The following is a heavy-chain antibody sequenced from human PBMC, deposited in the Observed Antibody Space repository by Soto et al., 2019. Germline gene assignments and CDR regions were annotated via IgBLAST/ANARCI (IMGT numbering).Heavy chain of an antibody. CDR2: ISYDGSNK. Sequence: VQLLESGGGVVQPGKSLRLSCAASGFTFSSYAMHWVRQAPGKGLEWVAVISYDGSNKYYADSVKGRFTISRDNSKNTLYLQMNSLRAEDTAVYYCARDRTVTTPNWFDPWGQGTLVTVSS. V-gene: IGHV3-30-3*01. J-gene: IGHJ5*02. D-gene: IGHD4-4*01. CDR3: ARDRTVTTPNWFDP. CDR1: GFTFSSYA.